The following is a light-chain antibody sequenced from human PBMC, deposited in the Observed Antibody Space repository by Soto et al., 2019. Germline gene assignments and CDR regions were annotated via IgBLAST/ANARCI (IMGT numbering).Light chain of an antibody. CDR2: RNN. CDR1: SSNIGSNY. Sequence: QAVVTQPPSASGTPGQRVTISCSGSSSNIGSNYVYWYQQLPGTAPKLLIYRNNQRPSGVPDRFSGSKSGTSASLAISGLRSEDEADYYCAAWDDSLRVLFGGGTKLTV. CDR3: AAWDDSLRVL. J-gene: IGLJ2*01. V-gene: IGLV1-47*01.